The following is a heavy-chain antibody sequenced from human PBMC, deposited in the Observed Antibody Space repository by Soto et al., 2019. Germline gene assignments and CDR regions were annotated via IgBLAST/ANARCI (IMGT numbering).Heavy chain of an antibody. CDR2: IIPIFGTA. D-gene: IGHD2-2*01. Sequence: SVKVSCKASGGTFSSYAISWVRQAPGQGLEWMGGIIPIFGTANYAQKFQGRVTITADESTSTAYMELSSLRSEDTAVYYCAREGASSCSSTSCRYRFDPWRQGTLVTVSS. CDR3: AREGASSCSSTSCRYRFDP. CDR1: GGTFSSYA. V-gene: IGHV1-69*13. J-gene: IGHJ5*02.